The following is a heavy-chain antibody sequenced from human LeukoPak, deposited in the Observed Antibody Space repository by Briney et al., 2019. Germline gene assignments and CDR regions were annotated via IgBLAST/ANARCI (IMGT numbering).Heavy chain of an antibody. V-gene: IGHV1-18*01. CDR3: ARDIAAPSDPYYYYGMDV. CDR1: GYTLTSYG. CDR2: ISAYNGNT. Sequence: ASVKVSCKASGYTLTSYGISWVRQAPGQGLEWMGWISAYNGNTNYAQKLQGRVTMTTDTSTSTAYMELRSLRSDDTAVYYCARDIAAPSDPYYYYGMDVWGQGTTVTVSS. D-gene: IGHD6-13*01. J-gene: IGHJ6*02.